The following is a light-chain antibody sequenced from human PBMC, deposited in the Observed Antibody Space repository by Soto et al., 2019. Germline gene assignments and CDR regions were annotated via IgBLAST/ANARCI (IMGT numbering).Light chain of an antibody. CDR1: HSVSSSY. CDR3: QQYGGSPQYT. V-gene: IGKV3-20*01. Sequence: EIVLTQSPGTLSLSPGERATLSCRASHSVSSSYLAWYQQKPGQAPRLLIYGASSRATGIPDRFSGSGSGTDFTLTISRLEPDDFAVYYCQQYGGSPQYTFGQGTKLEIK. J-gene: IGKJ2*01. CDR2: GAS.